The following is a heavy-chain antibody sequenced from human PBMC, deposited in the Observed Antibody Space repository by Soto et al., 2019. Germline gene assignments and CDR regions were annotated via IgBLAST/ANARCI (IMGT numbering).Heavy chain of an antibody. J-gene: IGHJ4*02. CDR2: ISGYSGNA. V-gene: IGHV1-18*04. CDR3: AKRTSGTTWGESDY. D-gene: IGHD4-17*01. CDR1: GYIFSDYG. Sequence: QVQVMQSGAEVKKPGDSVKVSCKTSGYIFSDYGINWVRQAPGQGXEWMGWISGYSGNANLAQKFQGRVTMTTDKSTRTAYMELRRLRSDDTAVYYCAKRTSGTTWGESDYWGQGTLVTVSS.